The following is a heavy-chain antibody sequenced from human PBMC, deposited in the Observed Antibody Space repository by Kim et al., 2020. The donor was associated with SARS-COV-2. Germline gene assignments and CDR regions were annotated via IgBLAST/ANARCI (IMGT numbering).Heavy chain of an antibody. D-gene: IGHD3-22*01. J-gene: IGHJ2*01. CDR1: GFTFSGSA. CDR2: IRSKANSYAT. V-gene: IGHV3-73*01. Sequence: GGSLRLSCAASGFTFSGSAMHWVRQASGKGLEWVGRIRSKANSYATAYAASVKGRFTISRDDSKNTAYLQMNSLKTEDTAVYYCMAVISYWYFDLWGRGTLVTVSS. CDR3: MAVISYWYFDL.